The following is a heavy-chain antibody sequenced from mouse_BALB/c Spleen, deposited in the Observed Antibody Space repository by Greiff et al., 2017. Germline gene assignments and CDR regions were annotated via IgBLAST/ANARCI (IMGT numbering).Heavy chain of an antibody. J-gene: IGHJ4*01. CDR1: GYTFSSYW. D-gene: IGHD2-4*01. V-gene: IGHV1-9*01. CDR2: ILPGSGST. Sequence: VQLQQSGAELMKPGASVKISCKATGYTFSSYWIEWVKQRPGHGLEWIGEILPGSGSTNYNEKFKGKATFTADTSSNTAYMQLSSLTSEDSAVYYCARGRDYDAMDYWGQGTSVTVSS. CDR3: ARGRDYDAMDY.